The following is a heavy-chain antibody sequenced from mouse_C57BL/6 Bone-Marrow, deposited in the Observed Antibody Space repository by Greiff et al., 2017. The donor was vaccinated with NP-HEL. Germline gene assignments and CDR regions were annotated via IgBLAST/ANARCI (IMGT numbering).Heavy chain of an antibody. J-gene: IGHJ1*03. CDR1: GYTFTSYW. CDR2: IYPGSGST. CDR3: ARKGNYGSSFPTEHFDV. D-gene: IGHD1-1*01. Sequence: QVQLQQPGAELVKPGASVKMSCKASGYTFTSYWITWVKQRPGQGLEWIGDIYPGSGSTNYNEKFKSEATLTVDTSSSTAYMQLSSLTSEDSAVYYCARKGNYGSSFPTEHFDVWGTGTTVTVSS. V-gene: IGHV1-55*01.